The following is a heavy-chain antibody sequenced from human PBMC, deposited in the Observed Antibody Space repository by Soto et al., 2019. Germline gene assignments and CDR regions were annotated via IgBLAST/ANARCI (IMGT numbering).Heavy chain of an antibody. CDR2: IWYDGSNK. J-gene: IGHJ3*02. D-gene: IGHD3-22*01. Sequence: ESGGGVVQPGRSLRLSCAASGFTFSSYGMYWVRQAPGKGLEWVAVIWYDGSNKYYADSVKGRFTISRDNSKNTLYLQMNSLRAEDTAVYYCARDSSGYYGVFDIWGQGTMVTVSS. V-gene: IGHV3-33*01. CDR1: GFTFSSYG. CDR3: ARDSSGYYGVFDI.